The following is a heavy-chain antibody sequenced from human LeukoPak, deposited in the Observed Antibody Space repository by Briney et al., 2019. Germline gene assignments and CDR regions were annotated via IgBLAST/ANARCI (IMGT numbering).Heavy chain of an antibody. CDR1: GFTFSSYA. D-gene: IGHD2-2*02. V-gene: IGHV3-23*01. CDR2: ISGSGGST. Sequence: GSLRLSCAASGFTFSSYAMSWVRQAPGKGLEWVSAISGSGGSTYYADSVKGRFTISRDNSKNTLYLQMNSLRAEDTAVYYCAKVSEIVVVPAAIIDPWGQGTLVTVSS. CDR3: AKVSEIVVVPAAIIDP. J-gene: IGHJ5*02.